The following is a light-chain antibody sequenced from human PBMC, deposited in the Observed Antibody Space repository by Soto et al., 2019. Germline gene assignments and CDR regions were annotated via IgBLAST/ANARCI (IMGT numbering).Light chain of an antibody. Sequence: SYELTQPPSVSVAPGKTARIACEGNSIGRRSVHWYQQKPGQAPVLVIHFDSDRPSGIPERFSGSNSGNTATLTISRVEAGDEADYYCQVWDSSSAVVFGGGTKLTVL. J-gene: IGLJ2*01. CDR1: SIGRRS. V-gene: IGLV3-21*04. CDR2: FDS. CDR3: QVWDSSSAVV.